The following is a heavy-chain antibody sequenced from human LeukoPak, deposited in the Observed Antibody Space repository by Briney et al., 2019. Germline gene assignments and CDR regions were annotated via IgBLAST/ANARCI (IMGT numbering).Heavy chain of an antibody. CDR1: GFTFSSYE. CDR2: ISSSGSTI. V-gene: IGHV3-48*03. CDR3: ARWYYDILTGYYWFDP. D-gene: IGHD3-9*01. J-gene: IGHJ5*02. Sequence: PGGSLRLSCAASGFTFSSYEMNWVRQAPGKGLEGVAYISSSGSTIYYADSVKGRFTISRDNAKNSLYLQMNSLRAVDTAVYYCARWYYDILTGYYWFDPWGQGTLVTVSS.